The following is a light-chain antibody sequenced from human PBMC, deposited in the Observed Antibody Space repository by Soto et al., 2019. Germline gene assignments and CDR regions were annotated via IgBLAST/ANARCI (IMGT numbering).Light chain of an antibody. V-gene: IGKV1-17*01. CDR3: LQRNSYPKT. CDR1: QGIGND. CDR2: AAS. Sequence: DVQMTQSPSSLSASVGDRVTITCRASQGIGNDLDWYQQKPGKAPKRLIYAASSLQRGVPSRFGGSGSGTHFVLTISSLQPEDFATYFCLQRNSYPKTFGQGTKVEVK. J-gene: IGKJ1*01.